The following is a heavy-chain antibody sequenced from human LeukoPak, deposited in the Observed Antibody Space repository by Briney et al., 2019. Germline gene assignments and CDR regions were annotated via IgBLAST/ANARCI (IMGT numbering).Heavy chain of an antibody. CDR3: AKYSHDSSGSYDY. D-gene: IGHD3-22*01. J-gene: IGHJ4*02. CDR1: GFTISSYG. V-gene: IGHV3-23*01. CDR2: ISGRAGAGNT. Sequence: GGTLRLSCAASGFTISSYGMNWVRQAPGKGLGWVSGISGRAGAGNTYYADSVKGRFTISRDNSKNTLYLQMNSLKAEDTAIYYCAKYSHDSSGSYDYWGQGTLVTVSS.